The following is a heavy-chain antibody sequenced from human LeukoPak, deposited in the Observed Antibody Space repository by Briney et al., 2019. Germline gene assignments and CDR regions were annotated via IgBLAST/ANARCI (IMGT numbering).Heavy chain of an antibody. Sequence: SETLSLTCTVSGGSISTGNYNWGWIRQPPGKGLEWIGHMYVSGSTYHNPSLKSRVTISVDTSKNQFSLKLSSVTAADTAVYYCARNNYYDSSGYVDYWGQGTLVTVSS. V-gene: IGHV4-39*07. J-gene: IGHJ4*02. CDR1: GGSISTGNYN. D-gene: IGHD3-22*01. CDR2: MYVSGST. CDR3: ARNNYYDSSGYVDY.